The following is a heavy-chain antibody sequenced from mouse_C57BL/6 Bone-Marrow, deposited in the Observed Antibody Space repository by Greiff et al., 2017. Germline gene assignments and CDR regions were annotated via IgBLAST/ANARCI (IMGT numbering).Heavy chain of an antibody. J-gene: IGHJ3*01. D-gene: IGHD2-3*01. Sequence: EVKLLESGPGLVKPSPSLSLSCSVTGYSITSCYYWNWIRQFPGNQLEWMGYISYDGSTNYNPSLKNRISLTRDTSKNQFFLKLNSVTTEDTATYYCASGDGYYPAWFAYWGQGTLVTVSA. V-gene: IGHV3-6*01. CDR3: ASGDGYYPAWFAY. CDR2: ISYDGST. CDR1: GYSITSCYY.